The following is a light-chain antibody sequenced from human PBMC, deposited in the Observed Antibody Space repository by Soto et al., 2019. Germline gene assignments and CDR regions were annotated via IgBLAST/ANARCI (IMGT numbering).Light chain of an antibody. CDR2: LNT. CDR1: RSNIGTYT. CDR3: AAWDGSLSAVV. Sequence: QSLLTQSPSASGTPGQTVTISCSGSRSNIGTYTVNWYQHLPGTAPTLLIYLNTQRPSGVPDRFSGSKSGTSASLAISGLQSEDEADYYCAAWDGSLSAVVFGGGTKLTVL. V-gene: IGLV1-44*01. J-gene: IGLJ3*02.